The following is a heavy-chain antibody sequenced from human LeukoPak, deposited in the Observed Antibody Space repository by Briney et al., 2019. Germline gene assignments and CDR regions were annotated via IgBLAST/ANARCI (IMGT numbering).Heavy chain of an antibody. J-gene: IGHJ4*02. CDR1: GFTFSSYG. Sequence: TGGSLRLSCAASGFTFSSYGMHWVRQAPGKGLEWVAVISYDGSNKYYADSVKGRFTISRDNSKNTLYLQMNSLRAEDTAVYYCAKDLGDGPSFWSGYYNYYFDYWGQGTLVTVSS. V-gene: IGHV3-30*18. CDR3: AKDLGDGPSFWSGYYNYYFDY. CDR2: ISYDGSNK. D-gene: IGHD3-3*01.